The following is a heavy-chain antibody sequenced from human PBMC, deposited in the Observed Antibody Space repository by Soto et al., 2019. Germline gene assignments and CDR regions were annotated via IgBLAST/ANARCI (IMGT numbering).Heavy chain of an antibody. Sequence: GGSLRLSCAASGFTFSDYYMSWIRQAPGKGLEWVSYISSSGSTIYYADSVKGRFTISRDNAKNSLYLQMNSLRAEDTAVYYCASLYGSGSYFGYYYGMDVWGQGTTVTVSS. V-gene: IGHV3-11*01. D-gene: IGHD3-10*01. CDR1: GFTFSDYY. CDR2: ISSSGSTI. J-gene: IGHJ6*02. CDR3: ASLYGSGSYFGYYYGMDV.